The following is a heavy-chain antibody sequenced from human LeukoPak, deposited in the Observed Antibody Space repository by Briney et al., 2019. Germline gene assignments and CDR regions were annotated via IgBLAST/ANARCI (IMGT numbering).Heavy chain of an antibody. CDR3: ARDLYASGSYDY. CDR1: TLTLNNYW. D-gene: IGHD3-10*01. CDR2: IKQDGSEK. V-gene: IGHV3-7*04. J-gene: IGHJ4*02. Sequence: GGSLRLSCTASTLTLNNYWMSWVRQAPGKGLEWVANIKQDGSEKNYVDSVKGRFTISRDNAKNSLYLQMNILRAEDTAVYYCARDLYASGSYDYWGQGTLVTVSS.